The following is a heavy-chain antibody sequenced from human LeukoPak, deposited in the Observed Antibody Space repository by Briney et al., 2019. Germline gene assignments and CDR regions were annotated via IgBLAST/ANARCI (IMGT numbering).Heavy chain of an antibody. Sequence: GGSLRLSCAASGFTFSSNYMSWVRQAPGKGLEWVSIIYSGGSTFHSDSVKGRFTISRDNSKNTLYLQMNSLRAEDTAVYYCAKGIVVVISGNAFDIWGQGTMVTVSS. CDR2: IYSGGST. J-gene: IGHJ3*02. CDR3: AKGIVVVISGNAFDI. CDR1: GFTFSSNY. V-gene: IGHV3-53*01. D-gene: IGHD3-22*01.